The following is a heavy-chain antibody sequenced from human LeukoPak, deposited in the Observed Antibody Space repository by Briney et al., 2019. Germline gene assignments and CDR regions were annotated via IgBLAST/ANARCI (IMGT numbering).Heavy chain of an antibody. CDR1: GGSFSGYY. CDR2: INHSGST. Sequence: SETLSLTCAVYGGSFSGYYWSWIRQPPGKGLEWIGEINHSGSTNYNPSLKSRVTISVDTSKNQFSLKLSSVTAADTAVYYCASIFGVVTSDYWGQGTLVTVSS. CDR3: ASIFGVVTSDY. D-gene: IGHD3-3*01. V-gene: IGHV4-34*01. J-gene: IGHJ4*02.